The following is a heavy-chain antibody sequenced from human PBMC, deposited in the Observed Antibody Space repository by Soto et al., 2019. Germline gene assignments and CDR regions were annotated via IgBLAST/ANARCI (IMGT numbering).Heavy chain of an antibody. V-gene: IGHV3-23*01. CDR3: AKVVSGWYWDY. D-gene: IGHD6-19*01. CDR2: ISGGGSST. Sequence: EVQVLESGGGLVHPGGSLRLSCAASGFTFSSYAMSWVRQAPGKGLEWVSAISGGGSSTYYADSVKGRFTISRDNSKNTLYLQMNSLRAEDTAVYYCAKVVSGWYWDYWGQGTLVTGSS. CDR1: GFTFSSYA. J-gene: IGHJ4*02.